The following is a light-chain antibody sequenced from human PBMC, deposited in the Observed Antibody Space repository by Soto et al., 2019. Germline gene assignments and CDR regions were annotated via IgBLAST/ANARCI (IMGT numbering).Light chain of an antibody. CDR2: KAS. V-gene: IGKV1-5*03. J-gene: IGKJ5*01. Sequence: DIQMTQSPSTLSASVGDRVTITCRASQSISNWLAWYQQKPGKAPKLLNYKASDLESGVPSRFSGSESGTEFTLTISSLQADDFATYYCEQYSTFPYTFGQGTRLEIK. CDR3: EQYSTFPYT. CDR1: QSISNW.